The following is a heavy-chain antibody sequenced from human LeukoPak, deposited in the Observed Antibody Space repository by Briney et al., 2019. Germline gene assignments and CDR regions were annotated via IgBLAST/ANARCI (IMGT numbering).Heavy chain of an antibody. CDR1: GFTFSSYG. V-gene: IGHV3-30*03. J-gene: IGHJ6*02. Sequence: PGGSLRLSCAASGFTFSSYGMHWVRQAPGKGLEWVAVISYDGSNKYYADSVKGRFTISRDNSKNTLYLQMNSLRSEDTAVYYCARGEAPTIFGVVITTYYYGMDVWGQGTTVTVSS. CDR3: ARGEAPTIFGVVITTYYYGMDV. CDR2: ISYDGSNK. D-gene: IGHD3-3*01.